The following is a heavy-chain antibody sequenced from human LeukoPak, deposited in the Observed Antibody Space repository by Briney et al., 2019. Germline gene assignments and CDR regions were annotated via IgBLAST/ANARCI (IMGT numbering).Heavy chain of an antibody. J-gene: IGHJ6*02. CDR1: GYTFTGSY. Sequence: ASVKVFCKASGYTFTGSYLHWVRQPPGQRLQWMGWINPNSGDTNYAQEFQGRVTMTRDTCIDTAYMELSSLRSDDTAMYYCAKSRGVYGMGVWGQGTTVTVSS. D-gene: IGHD3-10*01. CDR2: INPNSGDT. V-gene: IGHV1-2*02. CDR3: AKSRGVYGMGV.